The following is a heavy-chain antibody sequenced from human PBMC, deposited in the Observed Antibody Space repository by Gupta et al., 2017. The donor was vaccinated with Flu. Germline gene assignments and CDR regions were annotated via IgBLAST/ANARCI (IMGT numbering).Heavy chain of an antibody. V-gene: IGHV3-48*02. J-gene: IGHJ4*02. CDR3: ARVRTNYYDSRYFDY. CDR2: ISSSSTI. CDR1: GFTFSSYS. Sequence: EVQLVESGGGLVQPGGSLRLSCAASGFTFSSYSMNWVRQAPGKGLEWVSYISSSSTIYYADSVKGRFTISRDNAKNSLYLQMNSLRDEDTAVYYCARVRTNYYDSRYFDYWGQGTLVTVSS. D-gene: IGHD3-22*01.